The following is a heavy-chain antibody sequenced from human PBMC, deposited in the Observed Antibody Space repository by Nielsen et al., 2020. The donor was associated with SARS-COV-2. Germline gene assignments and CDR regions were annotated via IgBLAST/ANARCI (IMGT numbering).Heavy chain of an antibody. D-gene: IGHD3-22*01. CDR2: IYPGDSDT. V-gene: IGHV5-51*01. CDR3: ARRTDYYASSGYYYLSGWFDP. CDR1: GYSFTSYW. Sequence: KVSCKGSGYSFTSYWIGWVRQMPGKGREWMGIIYPGDSDTRYSPSFQGQVTISAEKSISTAYLQWSSLKASDTAMYYCARRTDYYASSGYYYLSGWFDPWGQGTLVTVSS. J-gene: IGHJ5*02.